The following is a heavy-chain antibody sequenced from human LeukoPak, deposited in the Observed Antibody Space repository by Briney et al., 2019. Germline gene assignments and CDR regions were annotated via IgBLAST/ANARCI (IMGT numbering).Heavy chain of an antibody. J-gene: IGHJ4*02. CDR3: ARGLNDSWTGENY. Sequence: SEILSLTCTVSGGSISSTSYYLGWIRQPPGKGLEWIGEITQSGNTNYNPSLKSRVTISVDTSKNQFSLKLSSVTAADTAVYYCARGLNDSWTGENYWGQGTLVTVSS. D-gene: IGHD3-3*01. CDR2: ITQSGNT. V-gene: IGHV4-39*07. CDR1: GGSISSTSYY.